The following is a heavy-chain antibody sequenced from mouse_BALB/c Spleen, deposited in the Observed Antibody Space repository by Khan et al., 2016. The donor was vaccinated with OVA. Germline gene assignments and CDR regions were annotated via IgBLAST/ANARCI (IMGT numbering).Heavy chain of an antibody. Sequence: QVQLQQSGPELVKPGASVKMSCKASGYKFTDYVISWVKQRTGQGLEWIGDIYPGSGTTYYNERFEGKATLTADKSSNTAYMQFRSLTSEDSAVYFSARSSDNYGAWFVYWGQGTLVTVST. CDR2: IYPGSGTT. CDR3: ARSSDNYGAWFVY. CDR1: GYKFTDYV. V-gene: IGHV1-81*01. J-gene: IGHJ3*01. D-gene: IGHD1-1*01.